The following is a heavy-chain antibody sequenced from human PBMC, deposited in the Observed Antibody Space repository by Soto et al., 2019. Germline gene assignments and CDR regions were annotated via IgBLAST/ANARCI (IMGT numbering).Heavy chain of an antibody. Sequence: GASVKVSCKASGYTFNNYDIHWVRQAPGHGLEWMGWMNPNSGNTGYAQNFRGRVTMTQNTAIGTAYMELSSLRSDDTATYYCTRAYGAETFDSWGQGALVTVSS. CDR2: MNPNSGNT. J-gene: IGHJ5*01. CDR3: TRAYGAETFDS. V-gene: IGHV1-8*02. D-gene: IGHD3-10*01. CDR1: GYTFNNYD.